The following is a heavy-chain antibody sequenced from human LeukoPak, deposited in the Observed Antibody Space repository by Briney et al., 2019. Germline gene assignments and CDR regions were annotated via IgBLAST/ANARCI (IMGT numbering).Heavy chain of an antibody. CDR2: ISSSGSST. CDR1: GLTFRSSA. Sequence: GGSLRLSCAASGLTFRSSAMTWVRQAAGKGLEWVSGISSSGSSTYYADSVKGRFTISRDNSKNTLYLQLNSLTAEDTAVYYCAKGGLARGSGNYYDYWGQGTLVTASS. J-gene: IGHJ4*02. V-gene: IGHV3-23*01. CDR3: AKGGLARGSGNYYDY. D-gene: IGHD3-10*01.